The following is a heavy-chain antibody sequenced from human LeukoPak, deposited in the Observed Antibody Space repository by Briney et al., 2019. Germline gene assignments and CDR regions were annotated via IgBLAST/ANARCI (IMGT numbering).Heavy chain of an antibody. CDR1: GFTFSSYE. J-gene: IGHJ6*04. D-gene: IGHD2-2*01. Sequence: GGSLRLSCAASGFTFSSYEMNWVRQAPGKGLEWVSYISSSGSTIYYADSVKGRFTISRDNAKNSLYLQMNSLRAEDTAVYYCARAPTPGYCSSTSCPPLGMDVWGKGTTVTVSS. CDR3: ARAPTPGYCSSTSCPPLGMDV. CDR2: ISSSGSTI. V-gene: IGHV3-48*03.